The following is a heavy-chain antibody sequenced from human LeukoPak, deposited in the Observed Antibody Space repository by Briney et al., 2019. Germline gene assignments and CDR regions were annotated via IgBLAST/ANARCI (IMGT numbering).Heavy chain of an antibody. D-gene: IGHD6-6*01. J-gene: IGHJ4*02. CDR3: AKEEYSI. CDR2: ISYDGSNK. V-gene: IGHV3-30*18. Sequence: GRSLRLSCAASGFTFSSYGMHWVRRAPGKGLEWVAVISYDGSNKYYADSVKGRFTISRDNSKNTLYLQMNSLRAEDTAVYYCAKEEYSIWGQGTLVTVSS. CDR1: GFTFSSYG.